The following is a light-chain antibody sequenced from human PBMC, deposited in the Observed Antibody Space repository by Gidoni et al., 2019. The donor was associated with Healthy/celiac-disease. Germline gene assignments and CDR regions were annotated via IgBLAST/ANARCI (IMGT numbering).Light chain of an antibody. CDR2: AAS. J-gene: IGKJ1*01. V-gene: IGKV1-6*01. Sequence: IQLTPSPSSLSASVGDRVTITCRASQGIRNDLVWYQQKPGKAPKLLIYAASSLQSGVPSRFSGSGSGTDFTLTISSLQPEDFATYYCLQDYNYPRTFXQXTKVEIK. CDR3: LQDYNYPRT. CDR1: QGIRND.